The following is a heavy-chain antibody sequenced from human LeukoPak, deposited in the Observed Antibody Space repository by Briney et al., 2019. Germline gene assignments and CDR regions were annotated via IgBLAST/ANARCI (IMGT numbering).Heavy chain of an antibody. CDR2: ISPNSGGT. J-gene: IGHJ4*02. CDR3: ARGIAAADPDNY. D-gene: IGHD6-13*01. CDR1: GYTFTSYG. Sequence: ASVKVSCKASGYTFTSYGISWVRQAPGQGLEWMGWISPNSGGTNYAQKFQGRVTMTRDTSISTAYMELSRLRSDDTAVYYCARGIAAADPDNYWGQGTLVTVSS. V-gene: IGHV1-2*02.